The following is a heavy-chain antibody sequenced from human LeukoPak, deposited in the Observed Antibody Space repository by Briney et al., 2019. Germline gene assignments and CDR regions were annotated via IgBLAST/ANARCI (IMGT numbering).Heavy chain of an antibody. CDR2: IDANNGDT. J-gene: IGHJ4*02. CDR3: ARDPSSVTLYFFDY. V-gene: IGHV1-2*02. Sequence: ASVKISCKASGYTFRGNYIHWLRQAPGQGLEWMGWIDANNGDTKSAQKFQGRVPMSRDTSISTAYMDLSSLSPDDAAVYYCARDPSSVTLYFFDYWGQGTLVTVSS. D-gene: IGHD4-11*01. CDR1: GYTFRGNY.